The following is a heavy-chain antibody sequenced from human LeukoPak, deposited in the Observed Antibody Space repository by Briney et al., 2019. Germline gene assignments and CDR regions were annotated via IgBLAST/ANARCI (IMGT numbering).Heavy chain of an antibody. CDR1: GGTFSSYA. D-gene: IGHD5-12*01. J-gene: IGHJ4*01. CDR3: ARIYSGYDGAGDYFDY. CDR2: IIPILGIA. V-gene: IGHV1-69*04. Sequence: SVKVSCKASGGTFSSYAISWVRQAPGQGLEWMGRIIPILGIAIYAQKFQGRVTITADKSTSTAYMELSSLRSEGTAVDYCARIYSGYDGAGDYFDYWGQGTLVTVSS.